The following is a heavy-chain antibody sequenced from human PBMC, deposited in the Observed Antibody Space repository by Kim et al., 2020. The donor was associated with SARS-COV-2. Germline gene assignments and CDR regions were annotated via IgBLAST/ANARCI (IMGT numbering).Heavy chain of an antibody. CDR2: T. CDR3: ARVLQPGAFDI. D-gene: IGHD6-13*01. J-gene: IGHJ3*02. V-gene: IGHV4-39*07. Sequence: TDYTPSQKRRVTIAVDTSKNQFSQKLSSGTAADTAVYYCARVLQPGAFDIWGQGTMVTVSS.